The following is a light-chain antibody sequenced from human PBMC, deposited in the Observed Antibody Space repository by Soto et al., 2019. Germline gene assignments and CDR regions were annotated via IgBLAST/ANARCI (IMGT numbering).Light chain of an antibody. J-gene: IGLJ1*01. CDR1: SSDVGGYNS. CDR2: EVS. Sequence: ALTQPASVSGSPGQSITVSCTGTSSDVGGYNSVSWYQQHPGKPPKLIIYEVSNRPSGVSDRFSGSKSGNTASLTISGLQAEDEADYYCSSYTSTSSYVFATGTKSTVL. V-gene: IGLV2-14*03. CDR3: SSYTSTSSYV.